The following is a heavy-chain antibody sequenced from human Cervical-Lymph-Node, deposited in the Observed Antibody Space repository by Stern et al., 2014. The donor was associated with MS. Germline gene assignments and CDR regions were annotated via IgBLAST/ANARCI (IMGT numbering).Heavy chain of an antibody. V-gene: IGHV1-69*01. CDR1: GDAFSNFD. Sequence: QVQLVQSGAEVKKPGSSVKVSCKASGDAFSNFDIGWVRQAPGQRPEWLGGITPLFGTANYAQRFQGRLTFTADESTTTTYMELSSLRSEDTAVYYCARHQAGLAAYWGQGTLVTVSS. D-gene: IGHD6-25*01. J-gene: IGHJ4*02. CDR2: ITPLFGTA. CDR3: ARHQAGLAAY.